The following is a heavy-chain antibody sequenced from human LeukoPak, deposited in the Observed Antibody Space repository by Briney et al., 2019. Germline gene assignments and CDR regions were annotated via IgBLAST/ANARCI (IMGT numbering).Heavy chain of an antibody. D-gene: IGHD3-9*01. Sequence: PGGSLRLSCAASGFTFSSYEMNWVRQAPGKGLEWVSGITPSGSISYYADSVKGRFTISRDNSKNTVSLHMNSLRAEDTALYYCARDLDWGAFDAWGQGTLVTVSS. V-gene: IGHV3-23*01. J-gene: IGHJ5*02. CDR1: GFTFSSYE. CDR3: ARDLDWGAFDA. CDR2: ITPSGSIS.